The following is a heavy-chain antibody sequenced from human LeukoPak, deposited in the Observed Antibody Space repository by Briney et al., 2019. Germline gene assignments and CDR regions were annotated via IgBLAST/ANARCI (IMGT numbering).Heavy chain of an antibody. CDR1: GVSISSSSYY. D-gene: IGHD5-24*01. V-gene: IGHV4-39*01. Sequence: SETLSLTCTVSGVSISSSSYYWAWIRQPPGKGLEWLGSIFYSGSTYYSPSLKSRVTISVDTSKNQFSLKLSSVTAADTAVYYCARRRDGYKQYYFDYWGQGTLVTVSS. J-gene: IGHJ4*02. CDR2: IFYSGST. CDR3: ARRRDGYKQYYFDY.